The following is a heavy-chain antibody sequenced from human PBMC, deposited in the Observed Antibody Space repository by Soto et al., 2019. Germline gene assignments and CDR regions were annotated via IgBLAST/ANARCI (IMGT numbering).Heavy chain of an antibody. J-gene: IGHJ3*01. CDR2: IYQSGST. CDR1: GGSINSSDW. Sequence: SETLSLTCAVSGGSINSSDWWSWVRQSPGKGLESMGEIYQSGSTKYNPSFRSRFTVSIDKSKSQFSLKLTSVTAADSAVYYCARRYFYENQGVFDVWDQGTKVTVSS. V-gene: IGHV4-4*02. CDR3: ARRYFYENQGVFDV. D-gene: IGHD3-22*01.